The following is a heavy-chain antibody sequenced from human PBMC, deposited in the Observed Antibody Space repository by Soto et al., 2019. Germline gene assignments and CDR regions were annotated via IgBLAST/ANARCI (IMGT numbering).Heavy chain of an antibody. V-gene: IGHV1-69*01. CDR2: IIPIFGTA. J-gene: IGHJ4*02. CDR3: ARVFAGVEMAPGEFDY. Sequence: QVQLVQSGAEVKKPGSSVKVSCKASGGTFSSYAISWVRQAPGQGLEWMGGIIPIFGTANYAQKFQGRVTITADESTSTAYMELLSLRSEDTAVYYCARVFAGVEMAPGEFDYWGQGTLVTVSS. CDR1: GGTFSSYA. D-gene: IGHD3-10*01.